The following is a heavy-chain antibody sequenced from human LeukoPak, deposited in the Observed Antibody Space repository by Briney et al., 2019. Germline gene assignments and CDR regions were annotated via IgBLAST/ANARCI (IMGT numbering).Heavy chain of an antibody. CDR2: IYYSGST. Sequence: PSETLSLTCAVYGGSFSGYYWSWIRQPPGKGLEWIGYIYYSGSTNYNPSLKSRVTISVDTSKNQFSLKLSSVTAADTAVYYCARHFRTDSKNGMDVWGQGTTVTVSS. J-gene: IGHJ6*02. CDR1: GGSFSGYY. CDR3: ARHFRTDSKNGMDV. V-gene: IGHV4-59*08.